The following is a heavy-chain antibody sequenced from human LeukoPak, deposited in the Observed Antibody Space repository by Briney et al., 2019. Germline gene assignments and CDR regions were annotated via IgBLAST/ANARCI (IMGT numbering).Heavy chain of an antibody. D-gene: IGHD6-13*01. J-gene: IGHJ4*02. CDR1: GFTFSNYW. Sequence: GGSLRLSCAASGFTFSNYWMSWVRQAPGKGLEWVANIKQDGSEKYYVDSVKGRFTISRDNAKNSLYLQMNSLRAEDTAAYYCARDLAAAGFYFFDYWGQGPLVTVSS. CDR3: ARDLAAAGFYFFDY. CDR2: IKQDGSEK. V-gene: IGHV3-7*01.